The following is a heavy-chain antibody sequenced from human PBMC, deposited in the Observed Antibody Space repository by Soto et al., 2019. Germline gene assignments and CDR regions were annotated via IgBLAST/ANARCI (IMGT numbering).Heavy chain of an antibody. Sequence: SETLSPTCTVSGGSINSGGYYWSWIRQHPGKGLEWIGYIYYSGSTYYNPSLKSRVTISIDTSKNQFSLKLSSVTAADTAMYYCARAQTIFGIITVFDYWGQGTLVTVSS. CDR3: ARAQTIFGIITVFDY. CDR2: IYYSGST. CDR1: GGSINSGGYY. V-gene: IGHV4-31*03. J-gene: IGHJ4*02. D-gene: IGHD3-3*01.